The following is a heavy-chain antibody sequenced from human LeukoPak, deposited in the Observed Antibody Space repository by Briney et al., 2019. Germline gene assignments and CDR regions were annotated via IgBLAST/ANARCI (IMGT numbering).Heavy chain of an antibody. CDR3: ALGHCSSTSCSDAFDI. V-gene: IGHV4-4*02. CDR2: IFHSGST. CDR1: GGSISSNNW. J-gene: IGHJ3*02. Sequence: SETLSLTCAVFGGSISSNNWWSWVRQPPGKGLEWIGEIFHSGSTNYNPSLKSRVTISVDKSKNQFSLKLSSVTAADTAVYYCALGHCSSTSCSDAFDIWGQGTMVTVSS. D-gene: IGHD2-2*01.